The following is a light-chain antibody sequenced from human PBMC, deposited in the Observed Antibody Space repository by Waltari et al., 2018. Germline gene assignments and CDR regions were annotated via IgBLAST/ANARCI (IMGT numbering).Light chain of an antibody. J-gene: IGKJ4*01. Sequence: DIQMTQSPSSLSASVGDRGTITCQASRDITNYLNWYQQKPGKAPKLLIYDASNLETGVPSRFSGSGSGTHFTFTISGLQPEDIATYYCQHYDNLPLTFGGGTKVEIK. CDR2: DAS. CDR3: QHYDNLPLT. CDR1: RDITNY. V-gene: IGKV1-33*01.